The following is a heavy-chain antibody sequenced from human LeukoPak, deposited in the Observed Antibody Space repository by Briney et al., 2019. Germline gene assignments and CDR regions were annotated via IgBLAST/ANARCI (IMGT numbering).Heavy chain of an antibody. Sequence: ASVKVSCKASGYTFTSYGISWVRQAPGQGLEWMGWISAYNGNTNYAQKLQGRVTMTTDTSTSTAYMELRSLRSDDTAVYYCARDPRYCSSTSCLYYYYYMDVWGKGTTVTVSS. D-gene: IGHD2-2*01. CDR3: ARDPRYCSSTSCLYYYYYMDV. CDR1: GYTFTSYG. V-gene: IGHV1-18*01. J-gene: IGHJ6*03. CDR2: ISAYNGNT.